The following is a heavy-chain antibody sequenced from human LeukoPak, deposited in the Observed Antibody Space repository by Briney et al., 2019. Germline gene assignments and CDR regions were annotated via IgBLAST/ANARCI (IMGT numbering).Heavy chain of an antibody. CDR1: EYTFTDYA. J-gene: IGHJ4*02. CDR3: ARARWSATTASYYLDF. V-gene: IGHV1-3*01. Sequence: ASVKVSCKASEYTFTDYAMNWVRQAPGQRLEWMGWINAGNGNTRYSQRFQGRVTITRDTSASTAYLELSSLTSEDTAVYYCARARWSATTASYYLDFWGQGTLVPVPS. D-gene: IGHD5-24*01. CDR2: INAGNGNT.